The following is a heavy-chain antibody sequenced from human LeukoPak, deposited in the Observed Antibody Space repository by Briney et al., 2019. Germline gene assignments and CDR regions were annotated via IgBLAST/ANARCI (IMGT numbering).Heavy chain of an antibody. CDR2: IYYSGST. Sequence: PSETLSLTCTVSGGSISSSSYYWGWIRQPPGKGLEWIGSIYYSGSTYYNPSLKSRVTISVDTSKNQFSLKLSSVTAADTAVYYCARHRSPRWLQYLCYFDYWGQGTQVTVSS. CDR1: GGSISSSSYY. D-gene: IGHD5-24*01. J-gene: IGHJ4*02. V-gene: IGHV4-39*01. CDR3: ARHRSPRWLQYLCYFDY.